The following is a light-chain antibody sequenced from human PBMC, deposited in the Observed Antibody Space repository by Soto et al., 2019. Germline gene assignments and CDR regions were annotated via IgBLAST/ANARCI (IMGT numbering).Light chain of an antibody. CDR3: QQRTKWRT. Sequence: EVVLTQSPVTLSLSPGERATLSCRASQSFRGLLAWYQQKPGQAPRLLIYDASNRATGIPARFSGSGSGTDFTLTISSLEPEDFAVYYCQQRTKWRTFGQGTKVDI. CDR2: DAS. CDR1: QSFRGL. J-gene: IGKJ1*01. V-gene: IGKV3-11*01.